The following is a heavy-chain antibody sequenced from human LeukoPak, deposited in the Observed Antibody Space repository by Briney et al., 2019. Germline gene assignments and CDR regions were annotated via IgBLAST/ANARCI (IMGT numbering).Heavy chain of an antibody. CDR2: ISSSGGST. Sequence: GGSLRLSCAASGFTFSRFAMSWVRQAPGKGLEWVSAISSSGGSTYYADSVKGRFTISRDNSKNTLYLEMSSLRAEDTAIYYCAKDLISPRRVGSSEKLDYWGQGTLVTVSS. J-gene: IGHJ4*02. V-gene: IGHV3-23*01. CDR3: AKDLISPRRVGSSEKLDY. CDR1: GFTFSRFA. D-gene: IGHD1-26*01.